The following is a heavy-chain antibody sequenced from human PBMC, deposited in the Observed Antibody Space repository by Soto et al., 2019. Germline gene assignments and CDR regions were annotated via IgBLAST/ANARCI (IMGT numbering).Heavy chain of an antibody. V-gene: IGHV4-31*03. CDR1: GGSISGVFYY. J-gene: IGHJ6*02. D-gene: IGHD3-10*01. Sequence: QVQLQESGPGLVKPSQTLSLTCTVSGGSISGVFYYWSWISQHPGKGLEWIANIHYSGSTFYNPSLKSRVTISVDTSKNQFSLNLSSVTAADTAVYHCARVLVRGVMGEVGELDVWGQGTTVTVSS. CDR2: IHYSGST. CDR3: ARVLVRGVMGEVGELDV.